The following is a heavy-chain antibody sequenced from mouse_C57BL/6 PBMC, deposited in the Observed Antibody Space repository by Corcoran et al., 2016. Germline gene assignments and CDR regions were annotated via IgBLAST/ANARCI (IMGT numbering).Heavy chain of an antibody. J-gene: IGHJ3*01. CDR3: ASQWDYYAPAWFAY. CDR1: GYTFTDYY. CDR2: INPNNGGT. D-gene: IGHD2-1*01. Sequence: EVQLQQSGPELVKPGASVKISCKASGYTFTDYYMNWVKQSHGKSLEWIGDINPNNGGTSYNQKFKGKATLTVDKSSSTAYMELRSLTSEDSAVYYCASQWDYYAPAWFAYWCQGTLVTVSA. V-gene: IGHV1-26*01.